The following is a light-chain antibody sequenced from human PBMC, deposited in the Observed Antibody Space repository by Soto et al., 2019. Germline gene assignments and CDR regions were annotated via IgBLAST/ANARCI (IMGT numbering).Light chain of an antibody. V-gene: IGLV2-11*01. CDR1: SSDVGGYNY. Sequence: QSALPQPRSVSGSPGQSVTISCTGTSSDVGGYNYVSWYQQHPGKAPKLMIYDVSKRPSGVPDRFSGSKSGNTASLTISGLQAEDEADYYCCSYAGSYTFGVFGGGTKVTVL. CDR2: DVS. J-gene: IGLJ3*02. CDR3: CSYAGSYTFGV.